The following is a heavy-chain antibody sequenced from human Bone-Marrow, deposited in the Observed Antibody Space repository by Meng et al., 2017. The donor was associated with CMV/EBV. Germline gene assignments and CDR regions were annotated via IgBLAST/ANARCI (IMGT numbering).Heavy chain of an antibody. Sequence: GGSLRLSCAASGFTFSSYWMSWVRQAPGKGLEWVAVISYDGSNKYYADSVKGRFTISRDNSKNTLYLQMNSLRAEDTAVYYCAREADYYYGMEVWGPWHTV. J-gene: IGHJ6*02. CDR3: AREADYYYGMEV. CDR1: GFTFSSYW. V-gene: IGHV3-30-3*01. CDR2: ISYDGSNK.